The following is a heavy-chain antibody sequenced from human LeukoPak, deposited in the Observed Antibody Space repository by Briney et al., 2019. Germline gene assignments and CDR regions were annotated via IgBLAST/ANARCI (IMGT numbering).Heavy chain of an antibody. J-gene: IGHJ4*02. CDR3: VKDSGGYTFDY. CDR2: IKQDGSEK. D-gene: IGHD3-22*01. Sequence: GGSLRLSCAASGFTFSSYWMSWVRQAPGKGLEWVANIKQDGSEKYYVDSVKGRFTISRDNAKNSLYLQMNSLRAEDTAVYYCVKDSGGYTFDYWGQGTLVTVPS. V-gene: IGHV3-7*01. CDR1: GFTFSSYW.